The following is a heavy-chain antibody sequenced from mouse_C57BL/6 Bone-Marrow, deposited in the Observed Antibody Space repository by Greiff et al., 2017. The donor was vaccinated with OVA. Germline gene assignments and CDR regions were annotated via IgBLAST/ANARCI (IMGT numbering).Heavy chain of an antibody. CDR1: GYTFTSYD. CDR2: IYPRDGSP. Sequence: QVQLQQSGPELVKPGASVKLSCKASGYTFTSYDINWVQQRPGQGLEWIGWIYPRDGSPKYNEKFKGKATLTVDTSSSTAYMELHSLTSEDSAVYFCARWGTTVVDWYFDVWGTGTTVTVSS. D-gene: IGHD1-1*01. V-gene: IGHV1-85*01. J-gene: IGHJ1*03. CDR3: ARWGTTVVDWYFDV.